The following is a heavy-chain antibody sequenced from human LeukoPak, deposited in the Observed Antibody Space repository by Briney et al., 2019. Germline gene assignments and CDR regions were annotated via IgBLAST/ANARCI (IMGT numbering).Heavy chain of an antibody. Sequence: GGSLRLSCAASGFTFSTYSMNWVRQAPGKGLEWVSSISSGSTYIFYADSVKGRFTISRDDAKNSLYLQMNSLRAEDTAVYYCARGHPRRVQSSHDYWGQGTLVTVSS. CDR3: ARGHPRRVQSSHDY. D-gene: IGHD6-19*01. CDR1: GFTFSTYS. CDR2: ISSGSTYI. J-gene: IGHJ4*02. V-gene: IGHV3-21*01.